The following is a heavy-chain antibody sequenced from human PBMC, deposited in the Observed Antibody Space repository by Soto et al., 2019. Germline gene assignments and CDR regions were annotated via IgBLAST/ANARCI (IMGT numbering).Heavy chain of an antibody. J-gene: IGHJ4*02. V-gene: IGHV3-64D*06. CDR1: GFTFSSST. CDR2: ITTEGGTT. D-gene: IGHD5-18*01. Sequence: GGSLRLSCSASGFTFSSSTMHWVRQAPGKGLEYVSAITTEGGTTYYADSVKGRFTISRDNSKNTLYLQMSSLRPEDTAVYYCVKLGYSYGQDTDHWGRGTLVTVSS. CDR3: VKLGYSYGQDTDH.